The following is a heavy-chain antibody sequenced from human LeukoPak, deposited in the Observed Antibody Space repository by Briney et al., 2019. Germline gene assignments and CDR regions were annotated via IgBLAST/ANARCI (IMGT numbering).Heavy chain of an antibody. CDR1: GVSLTTYY. Sequence: SETLSLTCTVSGVSLTTYYWSWIRQPPGEGLEWVGYMFHSGCSNYNHSLKSRVTISVDTSKNEFSLKLTSVTAADTAVYYCAREANYYGSGSYFEGTFDYRGQGSLVTVSS. V-gene: IGHV4-59*13. CDR2: MFHSGCS. J-gene: IGHJ4*02. D-gene: IGHD3-10*01. CDR3: AREANYYGSGSYFEGTFDY.